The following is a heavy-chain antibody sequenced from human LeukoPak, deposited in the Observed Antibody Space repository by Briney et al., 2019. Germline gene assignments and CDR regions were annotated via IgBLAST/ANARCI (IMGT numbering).Heavy chain of an antibody. Sequence: GGSLRLSCAASGFTFSNAWMSWVRQAPGKGLEWVGRIKSKTDGGTTDYAAPVKGRFTISRDDSKNTLYLQMNSLKTKDTAVYYCSGELLADYFDYWGQGTLVTVSS. D-gene: IGHD3-10*01. CDR1: GFTFSNAW. V-gene: IGHV3-15*01. CDR2: IKSKTDGGTT. J-gene: IGHJ4*02. CDR3: SGELLADYFDY.